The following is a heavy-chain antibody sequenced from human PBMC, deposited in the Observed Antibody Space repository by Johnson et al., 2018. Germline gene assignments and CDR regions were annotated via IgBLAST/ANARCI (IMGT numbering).Heavy chain of an antibody. Sequence: EVQLVETGGGLVQPGGSLRLSYAASGFTFSSYCMNWVRRAPGKGLEWISYISRSTTFVFYADSVRGRFTISRDDAENSLFLQMNSLRPEDTAVYYCVGDRDYALDIWGQGTMVTVSS. CDR3: VGDRDYALDI. CDR2: ISRSTTFV. CDR1: GFTFSSYC. J-gene: IGHJ3*02. V-gene: IGHV3-48*01. D-gene: IGHD3-10*01.